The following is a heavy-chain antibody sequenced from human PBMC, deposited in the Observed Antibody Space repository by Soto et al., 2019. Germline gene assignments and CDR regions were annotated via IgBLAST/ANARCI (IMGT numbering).Heavy chain of an antibody. CDR1: GYTLTELS. CDR2: FDPEDGET. J-gene: IGHJ4*02. D-gene: IGHD3-22*01. Sequence: GAPVKVSCKVSGYTLTELSMHWVRQAPGKGLEWMGGFDPEDGETIYAQKFQGRVTMTEDTSTDTAYMELSSLRSEDTAVYYCERGHLHSGYLYYFDYWGQGTLVTVSS. CDR3: ERGHLHSGYLYYFDY. V-gene: IGHV1-24*01.